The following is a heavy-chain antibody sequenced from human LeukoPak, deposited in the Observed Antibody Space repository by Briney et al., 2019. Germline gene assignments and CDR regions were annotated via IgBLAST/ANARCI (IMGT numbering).Heavy chain of an antibody. Sequence: SETLSLTCTVSGGSISSSSYYWGWIRQPPGKGLEWIGSIYYSGSTNYNPSLKSRVTISVDTSKNQFSLKLSSVTAADTAVYYCARGAKKFGYFDYWGQGTLVTVSS. CDR3: ARGAKKFGYFDY. J-gene: IGHJ4*02. CDR1: GGSISSSSYY. V-gene: IGHV4-39*07. CDR2: IYYSGST. D-gene: IGHD3-10*01.